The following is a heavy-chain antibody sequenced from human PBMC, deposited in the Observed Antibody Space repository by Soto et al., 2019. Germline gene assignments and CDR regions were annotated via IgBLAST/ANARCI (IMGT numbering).Heavy chain of an antibody. CDR1: GFTFSSYG. CDR2: IWSDGSDK. D-gene: IGHD2-15*01. J-gene: IGHJ3*02. CDR3: ARRVAQRDAFDM. Sequence: QVQLVESGGGVVQPGRSLRLSCAASGFTFSSYGMHWVRQAPGKGLEWVAVIWSDGSDKYYADSVKGRFTISRDNSKNTLYLQMNSLRAEDTAVYYCARRVAQRDAFDMWGQGTVVTGSA. V-gene: IGHV3-33*01.